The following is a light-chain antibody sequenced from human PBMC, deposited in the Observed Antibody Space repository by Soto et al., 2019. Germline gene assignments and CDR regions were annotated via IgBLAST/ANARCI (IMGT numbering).Light chain of an antibody. CDR2: DAS. CDR1: RDIGKY. CDR3: QRYDSLPPT. V-gene: IGKV1-33*01. J-gene: IGKJ5*01. Sequence: DLQMTQSPSSLSASVGDRVTITCQASRDIGKYLNWFQEKPGKAPKLLIYDASNLQTGVPSRFSGSGSGTDFTFTISSLQPEDFATYYCQRYDSLPPTFGQGTQLEIK.